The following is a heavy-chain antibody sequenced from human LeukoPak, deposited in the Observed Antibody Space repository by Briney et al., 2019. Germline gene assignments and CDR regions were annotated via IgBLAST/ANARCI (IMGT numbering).Heavy chain of an antibody. CDR1: GGSISSGGYY. D-gene: IGHD3-22*01. Sequence: SQTLSLTCTVSGGSISSGGYYWSWIRQHPGKGLEWIGYIYYSGSTYYNPSPKSRVTISVDTSKNQFSLKLSSVTAADTAVYYCARWGSNLNTYYYDSSGPNWFDPWGQGTLVTVSS. V-gene: IGHV4-31*03. CDR2: IYYSGST. CDR3: ARWGSNLNTYYYDSSGPNWFDP. J-gene: IGHJ5*02.